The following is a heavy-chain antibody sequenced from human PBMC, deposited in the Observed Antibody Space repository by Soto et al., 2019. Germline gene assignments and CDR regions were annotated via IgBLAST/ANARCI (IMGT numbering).Heavy chain of an antibody. CDR3: AREPLAHSYFDF. J-gene: IGHJ4*02. CDR1: GDSVSSHY. CDR2: LYNDERT. Sequence: SETLSLTCTVSGDSVSSHYWSWIRQPAGKGLEWLGRLYNDERTNYNPSLKSRVTMSMDTSKNQFSLKLTSVTAADSAVYFCAREPLAHSYFDFWGQGILVTSPQ. V-gene: IGHV4-4*07.